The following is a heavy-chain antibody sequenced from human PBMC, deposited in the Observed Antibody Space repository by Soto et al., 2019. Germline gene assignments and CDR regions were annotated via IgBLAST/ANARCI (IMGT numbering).Heavy chain of an antibody. CDR2: IYYAGSF. D-gene: IGHD2-2*01. J-gene: IGHJ6*02. Sequence: SETLSLTCTVSNGSISPYYWSWIRQSPGKGLEWIGYIYYAGSFTYNPSLKSRVTISLNTSKNEVSLRLTSVTAADTAVYYCASLVPAAIYYYGMDVWGQGTTVTVSS. CDR3: ASLVPAAIYYYGMDV. V-gene: IGHV4-59*08. CDR1: NGSISPYY.